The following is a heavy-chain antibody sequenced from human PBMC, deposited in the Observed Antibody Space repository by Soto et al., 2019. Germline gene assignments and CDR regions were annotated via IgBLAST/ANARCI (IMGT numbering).Heavy chain of an antibody. Sequence: QVQLQQWGAGLLKPSETLSLTCAVYGGSLSGYYWSWIRQPPGKGLEWIGEINHSGSTNYSPSLKSRVTILVDTSKNQFSLQLSSVTAADTAMYYCARGDFVWEPSTDYWGQGTLVTVSS. CDR2: INHSGST. V-gene: IGHV4-34*01. CDR3: ARGDFVWEPSTDY. CDR1: GGSLSGYY. D-gene: IGHD3-3*01. J-gene: IGHJ4*02.